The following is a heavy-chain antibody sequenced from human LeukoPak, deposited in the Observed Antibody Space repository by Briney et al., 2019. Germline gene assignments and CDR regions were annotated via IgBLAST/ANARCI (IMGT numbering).Heavy chain of an antibody. V-gene: IGHV3-23*01. D-gene: IGHD2-2*01. Sequence: PGGSLRLSCAASGFTFSSYAMSWVRQAPGKGLEWVSAISGSGGSTYYADSVKGRFTISRDNSKNTLYLQMNSLRAEDTAVYYCAKDPSSYQPLALYFDYWGQGTLVTVSS. CDR3: AKDPSSYQPLALYFDY. CDR2: ISGSGGST. J-gene: IGHJ4*02. CDR1: GFTFSSYA.